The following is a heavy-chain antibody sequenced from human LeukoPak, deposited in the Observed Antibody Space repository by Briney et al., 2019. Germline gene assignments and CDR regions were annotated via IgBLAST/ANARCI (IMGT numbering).Heavy chain of an antibody. CDR2: TGNKANSYTA. V-gene: IGHV3-72*01. D-gene: IGHD2-21*02. CDR3: ARYCGGDNYALGY. Sequence: GGSLRLSCAASGFTFSDYYMDWVRQVPGKGLEWVGRTGNKANSYTAEYAASVKGRFTISRDDSKNSLYLQMNSLKTEDTAVYYCARYCGGDNYALGYWGQGTLVTVSS. CDR1: GFTFSDYY. J-gene: IGHJ4*02.